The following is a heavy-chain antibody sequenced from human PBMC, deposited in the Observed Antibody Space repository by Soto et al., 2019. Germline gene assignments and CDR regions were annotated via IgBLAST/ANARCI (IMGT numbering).Heavy chain of an antibody. CDR2: IIPVFGTA. V-gene: IGHV1-69*13. J-gene: IGHJ1*01. D-gene: IGHD1-1*01. CDR3: ARGWNDFPH. CDR1: GGTFSSYG. Sequence: SVKVSCKASGGTFSSYGISWVRQAPGQGLECMGGIIPVFGTANYAQKFQGRVTINADESTSTVYMELRSLRSEDTAVYYCARGWNDFPHWGQGTLVTVSS.